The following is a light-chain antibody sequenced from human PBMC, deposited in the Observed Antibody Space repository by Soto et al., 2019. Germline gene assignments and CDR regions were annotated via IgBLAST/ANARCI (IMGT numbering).Light chain of an antibody. V-gene: IGKV1-9*01. CDR3: QQLNTYPIT. Sequence: IQLTQSPSSLSASVGDRVTITCRASQGISSSLAWYQQKPGKAPNLLIYAAFTLHSGVPSRFSGSGSGTDFTLPISSLQPEDFATYYCQQLNTYPITVGQGTRLEIK. J-gene: IGKJ5*01. CDR1: QGISSS. CDR2: AAF.